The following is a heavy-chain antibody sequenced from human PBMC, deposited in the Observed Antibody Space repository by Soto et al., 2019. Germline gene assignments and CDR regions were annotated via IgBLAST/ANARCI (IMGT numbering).Heavy chain of an antibody. J-gene: IGHJ6*02. CDR2: INHSGST. Sequence: SETLSLTCAVYGGSFSGYYWSWIRQPPGKWLEWIGEINHSGSTNYNPSLKSRVTISVDTSKNQFSLKLSSVTAADTAVYYCARRMVRAAYYYYYGMDVWGQGXTVTVYS. D-gene: IGHD3-10*01. V-gene: IGHV4-34*01. CDR3: ARRMVRAAYYYYYGMDV. CDR1: GGSFSGYY.